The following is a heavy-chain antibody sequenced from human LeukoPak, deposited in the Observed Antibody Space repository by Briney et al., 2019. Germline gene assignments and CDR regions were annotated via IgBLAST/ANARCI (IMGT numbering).Heavy chain of an antibody. D-gene: IGHD2-15*01. J-gene: IGHJ4*02. Sequence: GGSLRLSCAASGFTFSSYEMNWVRQAPGKGLEWVSYISSSGSTVYYADSVKGRFTISRDNAKNSLYLQMNSLRAEDTAVYYCARQGWWKRYFDYWGQGTLVTVSS. V-gene: IGHV3-48*03. CDR2: ISSSGSTV. CDR3: ARQGWWKRYFDY. CDR1: GFTFSSYE.